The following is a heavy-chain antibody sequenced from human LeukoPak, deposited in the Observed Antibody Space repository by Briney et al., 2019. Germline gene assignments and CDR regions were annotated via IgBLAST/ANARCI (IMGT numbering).Heavy chain of an antibody. D-gene: IGHD6-13*01. CDR3: ARQRGIAGNFDD. J-gene: IGHJ4*02. CDR2: SYYNGAT. CDR1: GGSISSGGYY. Sequence: PSQTLSLTCTVSGGSISSGGYYWTWIRHPPGKGLEWIGYSYYNGATNYNPSLKSRITITVDTSKNQFSLSLGSVTAADTAVYYCARQRGIAGNFDDWGQGTLVIVSS. V-gene: IGHV4-31*03.